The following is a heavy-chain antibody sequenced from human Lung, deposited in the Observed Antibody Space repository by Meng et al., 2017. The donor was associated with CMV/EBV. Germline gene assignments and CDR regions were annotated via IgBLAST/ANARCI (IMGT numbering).Heavy chain of an antibody. D-gene: IGHD6-19*01. CDR3: ARGIVIAVAGTGVDY. CDR2: ISAYNGNT. Sequence: ASVXVSXKASGYTFTSYGISWVRQAPGQGLEWMGWISAYNGNTNYAQKLQGRVTMTTDTSTSTAYMELRSLRSDDTAVYYCARGIVIAVAGTGVDYWRQGTLVTVSS. V-gene: IGHV1-18*01. CDR1: GYTFTSYG. J-gene: IGHJ4*02.